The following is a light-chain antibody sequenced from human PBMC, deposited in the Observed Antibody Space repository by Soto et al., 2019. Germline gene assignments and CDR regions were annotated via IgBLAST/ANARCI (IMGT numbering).Light chain of an antibody. CDR2: GDT. CDR3: QSYDSSLSGSV. CDR1: SSNIGAGYD. V-gene: IGLV1-40*01. J-gene: IGLJ3*02. Sequence: QSVLTQPPSVSGAPGQTVTISCTGSSSNIGAGYDVSWYQQLPGTAPKLLIFGDTNRPSGVPDRFSASHSGASASLAISGLKAEDEGDYYSQSYDSSLSGSVFGGGTKVTVL.